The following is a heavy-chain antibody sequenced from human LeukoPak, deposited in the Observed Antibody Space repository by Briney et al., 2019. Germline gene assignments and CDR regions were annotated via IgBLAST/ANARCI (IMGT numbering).Heavy chain of an antibody. CDR2: IRYDGSNK. Sequence: GGSLRLSCAASGFTFSSYWMSWVRQAPGKGLEWVAFIRYDGSNKYYADSVKGRFTISRDNSKNTLYLQMNSLRAEDTAVYYCAKDLVSSCSSTSCLPGFDYWGHGTLVTVSS. CDR3: AKDLVSSCSSTSCLPGFDY. CDR1: GFTFSSYW. D-gene: IGHD2-2*01. V-gene: IGHV3-30*02. J-gene: IGHJ4*01.